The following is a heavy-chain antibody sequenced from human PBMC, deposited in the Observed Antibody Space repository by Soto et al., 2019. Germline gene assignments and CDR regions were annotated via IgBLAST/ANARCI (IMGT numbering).Heavy chain of an antibody. CDR1: GGNFTNYG. D-gene: IGHD6-13*01. CDR2: IIAIFGTA. CDR3: ARGGRIADVYWYFDL. J-gene: IGHJ2*01. Sequence: QVQLVQSGAEVKKPGSSVKVSCKASGGNFTNYGISWVRQAPGQGLDWMGGIIAIFGTANYAHKFQGRITITADESTSTAYMELSSLRSEDTAVYYCARGGRIADVYWYFDLWGRGTLVTVSS. V-gene: IGHV1-69*01.